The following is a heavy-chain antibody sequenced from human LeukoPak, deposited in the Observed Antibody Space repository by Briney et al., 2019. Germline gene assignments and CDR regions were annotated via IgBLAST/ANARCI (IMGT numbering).Heavy chain of an antibody. CDR1: GLSFRKSW. J-gene: IGHJ4*02. V-gene: IGHV3-7*01. Sequence: GGSLRLSCAASGLSFRKSWMTWVRQAPGRGLEWVANIKDDGSEKYYVDSVKGRFTISRDNAKNSLYLQMNSLSAEDTAVYYCTNWGDTWGLDFWGQGILVSVSS. CDR3: TNWGDTWGLDF. CDR2: IKDDGSEK. D-gene: IGHD7-27*01.